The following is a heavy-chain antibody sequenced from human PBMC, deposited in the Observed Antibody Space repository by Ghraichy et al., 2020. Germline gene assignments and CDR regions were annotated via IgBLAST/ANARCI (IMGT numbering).Heavy chain of an antibody. Sequence: GGSLRLSCAASGFTFSREWMSWVRQAPGKGLEWVANIKEDGTKKDYVDSVKGRFTISRDNAKNSLFLQMNSLRDEDTAVYYCVRGNLWGQGTLVTVSS. J-gene: IGHJ4*02. CDR1: GFTFSREW. CDR3: VRGNL. CDR2: IKEDGTKK. V-gene: IGHV3-7*01.